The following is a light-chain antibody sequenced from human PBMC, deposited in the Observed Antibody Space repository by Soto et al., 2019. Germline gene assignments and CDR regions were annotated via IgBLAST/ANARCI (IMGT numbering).Light chain of an antibody. CDR3: CSYAGSSSVV. V-gene: IGLV2-23*01. CDR2: EDN. CDR1: RSDVGGYTL. Sequence: QSALAQPASVSGSPGQSITISCTGTRSDVGGYTLVSWFQQYPGKAPKLMIYEDNKRPSGVSDRFSGSKSGNTASLTSSGLQAEDEADYYCCSYAGSSSVVFGGGTKVTVL. J-gene: IGLJ2*01.